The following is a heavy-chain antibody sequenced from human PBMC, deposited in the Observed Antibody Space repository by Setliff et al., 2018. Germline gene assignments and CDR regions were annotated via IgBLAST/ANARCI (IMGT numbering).Heavy chain of an antibody. Sequence: ASVKVSCKASGGTFNSYAISWVRQAPGQGLEWMGWISADNGKTSFAQKYQGRVTMTTDTSTSTVYMELRSLRSDDTAVYFCARARLTGGWGQGTLVTVSS. V-gene: IGHV1-18*01. CDR2: ISADNGKT. J-gene: IGHJ4*02. CDR3: ARARLTGG. D-gene: IGHD3-10*01. CDR1: GGTFNSYA.